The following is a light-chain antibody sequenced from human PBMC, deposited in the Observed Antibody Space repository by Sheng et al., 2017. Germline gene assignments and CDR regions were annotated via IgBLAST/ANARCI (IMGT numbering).Light chain of an antibody. CDR1: QSISSW. Sequence: DIQMTQSPSTLSASVGDRVTITCRASQSISSWLAWYQQKPGKAPKLLIYKASSLESGVPSRFSGSGSGTEFTLTISSLQPDDFATYYCQQYSDDWSFGQGTKVENK. J-gene: IGKJ1*01. V-gene: IGKV1-5*03. CDR2: KAS. CDR3: QQYSDDWS.